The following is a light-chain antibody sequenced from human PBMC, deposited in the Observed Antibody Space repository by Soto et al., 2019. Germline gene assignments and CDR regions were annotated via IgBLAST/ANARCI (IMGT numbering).Light chain of an antibody. Sequence: DIQMNQSPSTLSASVGDRVTITCRASQSINNWLAWYQQKPGKAPKLLIYDASSLESGVPSRFSGSGSGADFTLTISSLQPEDSATYYCQQGKSFPLTFGGGTKVDIK. J-gene: IGKJ4*01. CDR1: QSINNW. V-gene: IGKV1-5*01. CDR3: QQGKSFPLT. CDR2: DAS.